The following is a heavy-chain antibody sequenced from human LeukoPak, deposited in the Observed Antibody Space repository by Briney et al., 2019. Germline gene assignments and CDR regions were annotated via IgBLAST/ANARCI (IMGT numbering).Heavy chain of an antibody. D-gene: IGHD6-19*01. CDR3: AKDLLSGWYYFDY. Sequence: GGSLGLSCAASGFTFSSYDMSWVRQAPGSGLEWVSGITGSGGSTYYADSVKGRFTISRDNSKNTLYLQMNSLRAEDTAVYYCAKDLLSGWYYFDYWGQGTLVTVSS. J-gene: IGHJ4*02. CDR1: GFTFSSYD. CDR2: ITGSGGST. V-gene: IGHV3-23*01.